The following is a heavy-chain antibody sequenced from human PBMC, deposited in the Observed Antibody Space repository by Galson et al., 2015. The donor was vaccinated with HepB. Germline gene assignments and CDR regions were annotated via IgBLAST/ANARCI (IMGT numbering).Heavy chain of an antibody. CDR3: AREGGYSYGSEAFDI. CDR1: GGTFSSYA. D-gene: IGHD5-18*01. CDR2: IIPIFGTA. J-gene: IGHJ3*02. Sequence: SVKVSCKASGGTFSSYAISWVRQAPGQGLEWMGGIIPIFGTANYAQKFQGRVTITADESTSTAYMELSSLRSEDTAVYYCAREGGYSYGSEAFDIWGQGTMVTVSS. V-gene: IGHV1-69*13.